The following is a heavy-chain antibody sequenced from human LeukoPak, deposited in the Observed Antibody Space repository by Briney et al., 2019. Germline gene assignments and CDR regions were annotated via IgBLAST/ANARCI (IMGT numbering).Heavy chain of an antibody. J-gene: IGHJ6*03. CDR2: ISSDGTNT. CDR3: ARVYYYYYMDV. Sequence: GGSLRLSCAASGFTFSSSWMHWVRQVPGTGPVWVSRISSDGTNTYYADSVKGRFSISRDNAKNTLYLQMNSLRAEDTAIYYCARVYYYYYMDVWGKGTMVTVSS. CDR1: GFTFSSSW. V-gene: IGHV3-74*01.